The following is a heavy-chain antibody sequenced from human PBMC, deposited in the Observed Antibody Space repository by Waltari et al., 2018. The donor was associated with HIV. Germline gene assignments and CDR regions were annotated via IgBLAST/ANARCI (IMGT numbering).Heavy chain of an antibody. CDR1: GFTFSSYA. J-gene: IGHJ6*02. CDR3: AKGHYDFWSCSYYYGMDV. CDR2: ISGSGGST. V-gene: IGHV3-23*01. D-gene: IGHD3-3*01. Sequence: EVQLLESGGGLVQPGGSLRLSCAASGFTFSSYAMSWVRQAPGKGLGWVSAISGSGGSTDYADSVKGRFTISRDNSKNPLYLQMNSLRAEDTAVYYCAKGHYDFWSCSYYYGMDVWGQGTTVTVSS.